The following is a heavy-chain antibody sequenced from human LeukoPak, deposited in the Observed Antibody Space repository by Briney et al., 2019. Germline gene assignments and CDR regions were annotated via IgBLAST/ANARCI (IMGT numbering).Heavy chain of an antibody. J-gene: IGHJ4*02. V-gene: IGHV1-69*13. CDR3: ASYPRGGMAFDY. Sequence: ASVKVSCKASGGTFSSYAISWVRQAPGQGLEWMGGIIPIFGTANYAQKFQGRVTITADESTSTAYMELSSLRSEDTAAYYCASYPRGGMAFDYWGQGTLVTVSS. CDR2: IIPIFGTA. CDR1: GGTFSSYA. D-gene: IGHD3-16*01.